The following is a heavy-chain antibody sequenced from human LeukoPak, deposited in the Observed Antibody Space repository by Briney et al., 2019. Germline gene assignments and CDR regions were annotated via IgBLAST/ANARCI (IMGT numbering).Heavy chain of an antibody. V-gene: IGHV6-1*01. J-gene: IGHJ5*02. D-gene: IGHD1-26*01. CDR1: GDSVSSNSAA. Sequence: QTLSLTCAISGDSVSSNSAAWNWIRQSPSRGLEWLGRTYYRSKWYNDYAVSVKSRITINPDTSKNQFSLQLNSVTPEDTAVYYCARVLEWSIVGAIGWFDPWGQGTLVTVSS. CDR3: ARVLEWSIVGAIGWFDP. CDR2: TYYRSKWYN.